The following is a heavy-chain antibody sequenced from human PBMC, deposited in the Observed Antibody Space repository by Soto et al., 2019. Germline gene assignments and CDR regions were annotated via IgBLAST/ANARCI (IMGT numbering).Heavy chain of an antibody. V-gene: IGHV3-21*01. CDR3: ARDMGYCRSTSCLTDYYYYYGMDA. CDR1: GFTFSSYS. Sequence: PGGSLRLSCAASGFTFSSYSMNWVRQAPGKGLEWVSSISSSSSYIYYADSVKGRFTISRDNAKNSLYLQMNSLRAEDTAVYYCARDMGYCRSTSCLTDYYYYYGMDAWGQGTTVTVSS. CDR2: ISSSSSYI. J-gene: IGHJ6*02. D-gene: IGHD2-2*01.